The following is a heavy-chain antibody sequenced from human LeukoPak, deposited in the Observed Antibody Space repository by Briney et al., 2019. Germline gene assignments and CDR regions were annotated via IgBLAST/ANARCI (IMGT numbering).Heavy chain of an antibody. V-gene: IGHV3-23*01. CDR3: AKDSHGTYCTNGVCYTPPDY. CDR1: GFTFSSYA. CDR2: ISGSGGST. D-gene: IGHD2-8*01. J-gene: IGHJ4*02. Sequence: GGSLRLSCAASGFTFSSYAMSWVRQAPGKGLEWVSAISGSGGSTYYADSVKGRFTISRDNSKNTLYLQMNSPRAEDTAVYYCAKDSHGTYCTNGVCYTPPDYWGQGTLVTVSS.